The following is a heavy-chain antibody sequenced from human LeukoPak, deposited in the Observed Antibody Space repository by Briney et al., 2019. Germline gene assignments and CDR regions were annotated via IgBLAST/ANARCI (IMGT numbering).Heavy chain of an antibody. V-gene: IGHV3-23*01. CDR2: ISGSGGST. CDR3: AKAIEAELWFGEIYYCGMDV. CDR1: GFTFSSYA. J-gene: IGHJ6*02. D-gene: IGHD3-10*01. Sequence: PGGSLRLSYAASGFTFSSYAMSWVRRAPGKGLEWVSAISGSGGSTYYADSVKGRFTISRDNSKNTLYLQMNSLRAEDTAVYYCAKAIEAELWFGEIYYCGMDVWGQGTTVTVSS.